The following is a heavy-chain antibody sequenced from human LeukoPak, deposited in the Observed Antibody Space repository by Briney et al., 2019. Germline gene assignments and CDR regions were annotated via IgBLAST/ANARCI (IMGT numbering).Heavy chain of an antibody. V-gene: IGHV4-34*01. CDR2: INHSGST. Sequence: SETLSLTCAVYGGSFSGYYWSWIRQPPRKGLEWIGEINHSGSTNYNPSLKSRVTISVDTSKNQFSLKLSSVTAADTAVYYCARDYQYWGQGTLVTVSS. D-gene: IGHD3-10*01. CDR3: ARDYQY. CDR1: GGSFSGYY. J-gene: IGHJ4*02.